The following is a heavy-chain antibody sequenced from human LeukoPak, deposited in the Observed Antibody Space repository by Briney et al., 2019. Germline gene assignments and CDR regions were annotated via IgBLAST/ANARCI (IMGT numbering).Heavy chain of an antibody. V-gene: IGHV3-53*01. CDR2: IYSGGST. J-gene: IGHJ2*01. D-gene: IGHD2-15*01. CDR3: ARGGYCSAGSCYSLYFDL. CDR1: GFTVSSNY. Sequence: PGGSLRLSCAASGFTVSSNYMTWVRRAPGKGLEWVSVIYSGGSTYYADSVKGRFTISRDNSKNTLYLQMINLRAEDTAVYYCARGGYCSAGSCYSLYFDLWGRGTLVTVSS.